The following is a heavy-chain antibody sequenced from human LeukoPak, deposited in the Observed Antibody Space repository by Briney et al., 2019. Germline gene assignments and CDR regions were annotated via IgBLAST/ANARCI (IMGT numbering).Heavy chain of an antibody. D-gene: IGHD3-22*01. CDR1: GSGFTSYW. Sequence: GASLKISCEGSGSGFTSYWLGWVRQVPGKGLEWMGMIYPGDSDTRYSPSFQGQVTISADKSISTAYLQWSSLKASATAMYYCARHFYYYDSSGYHPPDYWGQGTLVTVSS. CDR2: IYPGDSDT. J-gene: IGHJ4*02. CDR3: ARHFYYYDSSGYHPPDY. V-gene: IGHV5-51*01.